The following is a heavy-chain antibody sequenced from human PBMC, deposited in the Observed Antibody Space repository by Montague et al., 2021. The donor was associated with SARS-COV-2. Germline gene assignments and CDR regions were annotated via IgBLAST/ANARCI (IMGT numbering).Heavy chain of an antibody. CDR3: ARWYYGSGSYPH. Sequence: SETLSLTCSVSGYSISSGYCWGWIRQPPGKGLEWIGNIYHSGGTXXSPSLKSRVTVSVDTSKNQFSLRLSSVTAADTAVYYCARWYYGSGSYPHWGQGTLVTVSS. CDR1: GYSISSGYC. CDR2: IYHSGGT. D-gene: IGHD3-10*01. V-gene: IGHV4-38-2*01. J-gene: IGHJ4*02.